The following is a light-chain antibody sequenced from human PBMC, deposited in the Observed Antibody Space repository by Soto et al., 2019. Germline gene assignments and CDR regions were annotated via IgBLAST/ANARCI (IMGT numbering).Light chain of an antibody. J-gene: IGKJ1*01. CDR2: KVS. V-gene: IGKV2-30*01. Sequence: EVVVTQSPLSLPVTLGQPASISCRSTQSLVYTDGNTYLAWFHQRPGQSPRRLIYKVSNRDSGVPDRFSGSGSGSDFTLKISRVEAEDVGIYYCMQGTHWPWTLGLGTRVEI. CDR1: QSLVYTDGNTY. CDR3: MQGTHWPWT.